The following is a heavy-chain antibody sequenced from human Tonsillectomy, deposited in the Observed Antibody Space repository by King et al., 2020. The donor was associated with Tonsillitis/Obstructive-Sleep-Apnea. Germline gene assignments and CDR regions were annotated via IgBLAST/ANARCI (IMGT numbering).Heavy chain of an antibody. CDR1: GYCFTLYW. V-gene: IGHV5-10-1*01. J-gene: IGHJ4*02. CDR3: ARQSTVKHFDY. Sequence: VQLVESGAEVKKPGESLRISCMGSGYCFTLYWLSCVRQLPGQGPEWLGRIDPTDSYTNYSPSFRGHVTISVDKSISPAYLQWSGLKASDTAIYYCARQSTVKHFDYWGQGTLVTVSS. CDR2: IDPTDSYT. D-gene: IGHD4-17*01.